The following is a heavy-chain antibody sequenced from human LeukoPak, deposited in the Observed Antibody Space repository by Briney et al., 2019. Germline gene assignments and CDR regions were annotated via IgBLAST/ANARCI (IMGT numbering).Heavy chain of an antibody. Sequence: GGSLRLSCAASGFTFSSYGMSWVRQAPGKGLEWVSAISGSGGSTYYADSVKGRFTISRDNSKNTLYLQMNSLRAEDTAVYYCAKDGTIAVAGLDYYYYMDVWGKGTTVTISS. CDR3: AKDGTIAVAGLDYYYYMDV. J-gene: IGHJ6*03. D-gene: IGHD6-19*01. V-gene: IGHV3-23*01. CDR1: GFTFSSYG. CDR2: ISGSGGST.